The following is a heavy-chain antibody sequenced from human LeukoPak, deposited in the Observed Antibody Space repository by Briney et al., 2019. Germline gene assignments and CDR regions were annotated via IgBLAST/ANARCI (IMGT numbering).Heavy chain of an antibody. D-gene: IGHD5-18*01. Sequence: SETLSLTCTVSGGSISSGGYYWSWIRQHPGKGLEWIGYIYYSGSTYYNPSLKSRVTISVDTSKNQFSLKLSSVTAADTAVYYCARGGEIWLHFDYWGQGTLVTVSS. CDR1: GGSISSGGYY. CDR3: ARGGEIWLHFDY. CDR2: IYYSGST. J-gene: IGHJ4*02. V-gene: IGHV4-31*03.